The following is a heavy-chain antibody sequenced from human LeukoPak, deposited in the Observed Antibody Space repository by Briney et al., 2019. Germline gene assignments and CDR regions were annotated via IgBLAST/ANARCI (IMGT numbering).Heavy chain of an antibody. CDR2: IYYSGST. D-gene: IGHD2-21*02. CDR3: ARDLGCGSGCYAFDI. J-gene: IGHJ3*02. CDR1: GGSISSYY. V-gene: IGHV4-59*01. Sequence: SETLSLTCTVSGGSISSYYWSWIRQPPGTGLEWIGYIYYSGSTNYNPSLKTRVTISVDTSKNQFSLKLSSVTAADTAVYYCARDLGCGSGCYAFDIWGQGTMVTVSS.